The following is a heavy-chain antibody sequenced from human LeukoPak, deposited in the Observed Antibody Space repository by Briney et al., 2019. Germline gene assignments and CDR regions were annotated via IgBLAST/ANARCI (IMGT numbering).Heavy chain of an antibody. Sequence: GSLRLSCAASGFTFSSYWMHWVRQAPGKGLVWVSRINSDGSSTSYADSVKGRFTISRDNSKNTLFLQMNSLRAEDTAVYYCAKGGTYDSSALIWGQGTMVTVSS. V-gene: IGHV3-74*01. CDR2: INSDGSST. CDR1: GFTFSSYW. J-gene: IGHJ3*02. CDR3: AKGGTYDSSALI. D-gene: IGHD3-22*01.